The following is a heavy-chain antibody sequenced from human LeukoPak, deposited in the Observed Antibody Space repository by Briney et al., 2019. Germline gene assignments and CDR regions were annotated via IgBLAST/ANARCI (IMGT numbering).Heavy chain of an antibody. D-gene: IGHD6-25*01. V-gene: IGHV3-66*01. CDR1: GLTVSSTY. Sequence: GGSLRLSCAASGLTVSSTYMSWVRQTPGKGLEWVSVIYSGGSTYYADSVKGRFTISRDNSKNTLFLQMNSLRAEDTAVYYCATRIAADLWAFDIWGQGTMVTVSS. CDR2: IYSGGST. J-gene: IGHJ3*02. CDR3: ATRIAADLWAFDI.